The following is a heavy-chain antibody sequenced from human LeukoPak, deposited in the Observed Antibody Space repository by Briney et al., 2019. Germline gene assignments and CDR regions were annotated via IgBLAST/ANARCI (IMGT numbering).Heavy chain of an antibody. CDR3: ARYGGNPSYDY. CDR2: IYYSGSA. V-gene: IGHV4-61*01. Sequence: SETLSLTCTVSGGSVCCGSYYWSWIRQPPGKGLEWIGYIYYSGSANYNPSLKSRVTISVDTSKNQFSLKLSSVTAADTAVYYCARYGGNPSYDYWGQGTLVTVSS. D-gene: IGHD4-23*01. CDR1: GGSVCCGSYY. J-gene: IGHJ4*02.